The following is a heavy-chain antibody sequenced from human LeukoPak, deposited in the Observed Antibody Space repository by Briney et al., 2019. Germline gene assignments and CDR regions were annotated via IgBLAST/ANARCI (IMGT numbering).Heavy chain of an antibody. J-gene: IGHJ3*02. CDR1: AFTFSSYN. CDR2: VMSRNTSI. V-gene: IGHV3-21*01. D-gene: IGHD1-26*01. Sequence: PGGSLILSCAASAFTFSSYNMKLVRKAPGKGRECVLSVMSRNTSIYYASSVKGPFTISRDNAKNSLSLQMTRLRAEDTAVYDCARGEAGNVGAFDIWGQGTMVTVSS. CDR3: ARGEAGNVGAFDI.